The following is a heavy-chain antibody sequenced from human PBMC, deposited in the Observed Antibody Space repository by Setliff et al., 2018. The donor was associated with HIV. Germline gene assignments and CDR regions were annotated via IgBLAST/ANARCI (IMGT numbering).Heavy chain of an antibody. CDR2: IIPISGRT. CDR3: IRRRRAPGAADLESY. V-gene: IGHV1-69*13. Sequence: GASVKVSCKASGYSFFSYSITWVRQAPGQGLEWMGGIIPISGRTNYAQKFQGRVTITADESTSTAYMELSSLEASDTAMYYCIRRRRAPGAADLESYWGQGTLVTVSS. D-gene: IGHD7-27*01. J-gene: IGHJ4*02. CDR1: GYSFFSYS.